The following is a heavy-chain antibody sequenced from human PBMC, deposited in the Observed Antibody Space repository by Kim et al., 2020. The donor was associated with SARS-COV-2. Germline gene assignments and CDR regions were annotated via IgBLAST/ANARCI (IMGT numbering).Heavy chain of an antibody. D-gene: IGHD6-13*01. V-gene: IGHV3-21*01. CDR1: GFTFSSYS. J-gene: IGHJ4*02. Sequence: GGSLRLSCAASGFTFSSYSMNWVRQAPGKGLEWVSSISSSSSYIYYADSVKGRFTISRDNAKNSLYLQMNSLRAEDTAVYYCARDLGAAAGRAFDYWGQGTLVTVSS. CDR2: ISSSSSYI. CDR3: ARDLGAAAGRAFDY.